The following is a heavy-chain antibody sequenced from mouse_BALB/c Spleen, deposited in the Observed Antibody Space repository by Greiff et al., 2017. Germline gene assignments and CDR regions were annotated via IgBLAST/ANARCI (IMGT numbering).Heavy chain of an antibody. CDR3: VRHPGLEAMDY. D-gene: IGHD3-3*01. J-gene: IGHJ4*01. CDR1: GFTFNTYA. Sequence: GGGLVQPKGSLKLSCAASGFTFNTYAMNWVRQAPGKGLEWVARIRSKSNNYATYYADSVKDRFTISRDDSQSMLYLQMNNLKTEDTAMYYCVRHPGLEAMDYWGQGTSVTVSS. V-gene: IGHV10-1*02. CDR2: IRSKSNNYAT.